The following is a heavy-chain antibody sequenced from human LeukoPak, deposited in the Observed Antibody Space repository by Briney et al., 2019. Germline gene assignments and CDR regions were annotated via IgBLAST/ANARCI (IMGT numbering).Heavy chain of an antibody. V-gene: IGHV1-2*02. CDR1: GYTFTAYY. CDR3: ASRAPRFLERLGNAFDI. D-gene: IGHD3-3*01. CDR2: INPNSGGA. Sequence: ASVKVSCKASGYTFTAYYLHWVRQAPGQGLEWMGWINPNSGGAKYAQSFQGRVTMTRDTSISTAYMELSGLRSDDTAVYYCASRAPRFLERLGNAFDIWGQGTMVTVSS. J-gene: IGHJ3*02.